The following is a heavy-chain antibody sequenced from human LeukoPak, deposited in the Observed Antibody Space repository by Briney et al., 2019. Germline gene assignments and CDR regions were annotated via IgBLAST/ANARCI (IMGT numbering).Heavy chain of an antibody. CDR1: GFTSSSYA. Sequence: HTGGSLRLSCAASGFTSSSYAMRWVRQAPGKGLEWVSDISGSGGSTYYADSVKGRFTISRDNSKNTLYLQMNSLRAEDTAVYYCAKGDIVVVPPATDYWGQGTLVTVSS. V-gene: IGHV3-23*01. CDR3: AKGDIVVVPPATDY. CDR2: ISGSGGST. D-gene: IGHD2-2*01. J-gene: IGHJ4*02.